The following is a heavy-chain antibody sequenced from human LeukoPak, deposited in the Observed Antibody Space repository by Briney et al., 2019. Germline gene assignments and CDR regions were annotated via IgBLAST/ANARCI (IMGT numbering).Heavy chain of an antibody. CDR2: INHSGST. D-gene: IGHD2-21*02. CDR3: ASRTAYCGGDCYSGFDY. V-gene: IGHV4-34*01. J-gene: IGHJ4*02. CDR1: GGSFSGYY. Sequence: SETLSLTCAVYGGSFSGYYWSWIRQPPGKGLEWIGEINHSGSTNYNPSLKSRVTISVDTSKNQFSLKLSSVTAADTAVYYCASRTAYCGGDCYSGFDYWGQGTLVTVSS.